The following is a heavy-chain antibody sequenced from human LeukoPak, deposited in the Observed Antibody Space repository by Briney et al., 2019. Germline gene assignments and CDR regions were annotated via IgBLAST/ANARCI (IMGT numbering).Heavy chain of an antibody. Sequence: GGSLRLSCAASGFTFRNYWMSWVRQAPGKGLEWVSSISSSSSYIYYADSVKGRFTISRDNAKNSLYLQMNSLRAEDTAVYYCARVPGVLSASTTPHYMDVWGKGTTVTVSS. J-gene: IGHJ6*03. D-gene: IGHD3-16*02. CDR2: ISSSSSYI. CDR1: GFTFRNYW. CDR3: ARVPGVLSASTTPHYMDV. V-gene: IGHV3-21*01.